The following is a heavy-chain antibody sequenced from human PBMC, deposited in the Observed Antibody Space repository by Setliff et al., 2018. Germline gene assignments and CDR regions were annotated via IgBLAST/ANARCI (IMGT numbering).Heavy chain of an antibody. D-gene: IGHD3-22*01. V-gene: IGHV4-59*12. CDR2: IYHTGST. CDR1: GGSISSYS. Sequence: SETLSLTCNVSGGSISSYSWSWIRQAPGKGLEWIGYIYHTGSTIYNPSLKSRVTMSVDTSKNQFSLKLSSVTAADTAVYYCARDVYLYDSSGYYYEMAQWYFDLWGRGTLVTVSS. CDR3: ARDVYLYDSSGYYYEMAQWYFDL. J-gene: IGHJ2*01.